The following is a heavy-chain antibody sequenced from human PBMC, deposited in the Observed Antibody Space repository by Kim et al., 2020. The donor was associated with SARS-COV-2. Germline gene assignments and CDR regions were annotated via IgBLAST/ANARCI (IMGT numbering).Heavy chain of an antibody. J-gene: IGHJ4*02. Sequence: GGSLRLSCAASGFTFSSYAMSWVRQAPGKGLEWVSAISGSGGSTYYADSVKGRFTISRDNSKNTLYLQMNSLRAEDTAVYYCATRGYSYGAYYFDYWGQGTLVTVSS. CDR3: ATRGYSYGAYYFDY. V-gene: IGHV3-23*01. D-gene: IGHD5-18*01. CDR2: ISGSGGST. CDR1: GFTFSSYA.